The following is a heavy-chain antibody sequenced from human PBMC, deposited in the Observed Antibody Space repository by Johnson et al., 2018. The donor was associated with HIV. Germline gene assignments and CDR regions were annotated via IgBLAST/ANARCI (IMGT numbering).Heavy chain of an antibody. V-gene: IGHV3-30*19. CDR1: GFTFSSYG. J-gene: IGHJ3*02. D-gene: IGHD2-15*01. Sequence: QVQLVESGGGVVQPGGSLRLSCAASGFTFSSYGMHWVRQAPGKGLEWVAGISFAGTNQYYADSVKGRFTISRDNSKNTLYLQMNSLRAEDTAVYYCARDPFTPAGSDAFDIWGQGTMVTVSS. CDR2: ISFAGTNQ. CDR3: ARDPFTPAGSDAFDI.